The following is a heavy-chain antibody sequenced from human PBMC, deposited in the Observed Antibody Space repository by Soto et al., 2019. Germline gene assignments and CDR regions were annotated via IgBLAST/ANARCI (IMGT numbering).Heavy chain of an antibody. J-gene: IGHJ6*03. CDR2: ISYDGSNK. D-gene: IGHD4-4*01. CDR1: GFTFSSYG. V-gene: IGHV3-30*18. Sequence: GGSLRLSCAASGFTFSSYGMHWVRQAPGKGLEWVAVISYDGSNKYYADSVKGRFTISRDNSKNTLYLQMNSLRAEDTAVYYCAKSITVTTGYYYYYMDVWGKGTTVTVSS. CDR3: AKSITVTTGYYYYYMDV.